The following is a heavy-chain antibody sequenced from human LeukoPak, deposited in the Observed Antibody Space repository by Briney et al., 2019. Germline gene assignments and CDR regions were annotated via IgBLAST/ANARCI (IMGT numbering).Heavy chain of an antibody. Sequence: GSLRLSCAASGFTFSSYAMSWVRQAPGKGLEWVSGISGSGDNTYYADSVKGRFTISRDDSKNTLYVQVNSLGTEDTAAYYCAKGSYYDSSGSFYFDYWGQGTLVTVSS. J-gene: IGHJ4*02. D-gene: IGHD3-22*01. V-gene: IGHV3-23*01. CDR3: AKGSYYDSSGSFYFDY. CDR1: GFTFSSYA. CDR2: ISGSGDNT.